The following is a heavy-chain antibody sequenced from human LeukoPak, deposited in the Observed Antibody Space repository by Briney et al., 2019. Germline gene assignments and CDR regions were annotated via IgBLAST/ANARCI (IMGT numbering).Heavy chain of an antibody. V-gene: IGHV3-23*01. CDR1: GFTFSSYA. J-gene: IGHJ5*02. D-gene: IGHD4-17*01. Sequence: GSLRLSCAASGFTFSSYAMNWVRQAPGKGLEWVSAISGSGGSTYYADSVKGRFTISRDNSKNTLYLQMNSLRADDTAVYYCAKDHYGDYITWFDPWGQETLVIVSS. CDR3: AKDHYGDYITWFDP. CDR2: ISGSGGST.